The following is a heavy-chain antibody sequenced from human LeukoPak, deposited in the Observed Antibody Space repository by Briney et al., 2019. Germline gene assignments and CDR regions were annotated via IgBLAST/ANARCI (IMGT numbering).Heavy chain of an antibody. D-gene: IGHD3-22*01. J-gene: IGHJ4*02. V-gene: IGHV1-2*02. CDR3: ARQYYYDSSGSIKEDY. Sequence: ASVKVSCKASGYIFTGYYMHWVRQAPGQGLEWMGWINPNSGDTNYAQKFQGRVTMTRDTSISTAYMELSRLRSDDTAVYYCARQYYYDSSGSIKEDYWGQGTLVTVSS. CDR1: GYIFTGYY. CDR2: INPNSGDT.